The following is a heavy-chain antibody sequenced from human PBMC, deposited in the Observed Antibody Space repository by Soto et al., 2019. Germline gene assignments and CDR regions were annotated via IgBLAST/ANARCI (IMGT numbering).Heavy chain of an antibody. CDR2: IIPIFGTA. CDR1: GGTFSSYA. D-gene: IGHD5-12*01. V-gene: IGHV1-69*13. Sequence: SVKVSRKASGGTFSSYAISWVRQAPGQGLEWMGGIIPIFGTANYAQKFQGRVTITADESTSTAYMELSSLRSEDTAVYYCARENSGYDYDNFDYWGQGTLVTVSS. J-gene: IGHJ4*02. CDR3: ARENSGYDYDNFDY.